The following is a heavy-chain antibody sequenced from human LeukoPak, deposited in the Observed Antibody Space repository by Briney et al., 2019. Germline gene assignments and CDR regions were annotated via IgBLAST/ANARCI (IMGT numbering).Heavy chain of an antibody. D-gene: IGHD1-26*01. Sequence: GGSLRLSCAASGFTVSSDYMNWVRQAPGKGLEWVSVIYSGGSTDHADSVKGRFTISRDKSKNTLYLQMNSLRREDTAVYYCARWEGYHFDYWGQGTLVTVSS. CDR2: IYSGGST. CDR1: GFTVSSDY. CDR3: ARWEGYHFDY. V-gene: IGHV3-66*02. J-gene: IGHJ4*02.